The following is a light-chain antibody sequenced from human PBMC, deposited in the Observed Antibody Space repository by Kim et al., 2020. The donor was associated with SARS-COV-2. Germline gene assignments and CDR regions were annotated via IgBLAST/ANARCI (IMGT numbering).Light chain of an antibody. J-gene: IGLJ3*02. Sequence: QPVLTQSPSASASLGASVKLTCALSSGHSTYAIAWHQQQPEKGPRNLMNLNSDGSHSKGDGIPDRFSGSSSGAERYLTISSRQSEDEADYYCQTWGPGIRVFGGGTQLTVL. CDR1: SGHSTYA. V-gene: IGLV4-69*01. CDR3: QTWGPGIRV. CDR2: LNSDGSH.